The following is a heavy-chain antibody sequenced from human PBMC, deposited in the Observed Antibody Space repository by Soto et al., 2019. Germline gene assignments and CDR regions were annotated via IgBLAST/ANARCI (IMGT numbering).Heavy chain of an antibody. CDR2: ISSSGSTI. J-gene: IGHJ5*02. CDR3: VREAPHLVPAAGLTWFDP. D-gene: IGHD2-2*01. Sequence: PGGSLRLSCAASGFTFSDYYMSWIRQAPGKGLEWVSYISSSGSTIYYADSVKGRFTISRDNAKNSLYLQMSSLRSEDTAVYYCVREAPHLVPAAGLTWFDPWGQGTLVTVSS. V-gene: IGHV3-11*01. CDR1: GFTFSDYY.